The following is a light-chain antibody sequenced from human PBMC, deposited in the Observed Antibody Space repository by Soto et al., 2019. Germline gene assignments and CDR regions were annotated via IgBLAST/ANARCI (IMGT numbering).Light chain of an antibody. J-gene: IGLJ2*01. CDR1: SSNIGRKY. Sequence: QSVLTQPPSASGTPGQRVTISCSGSSSNIGRKYVYWYQQVPGSAPKLLIYRDNQRPSGVPDRVSGARSGTSASLAISGLRCEDEADYYCASGDDSLSGDLVFGGGTKVTVL. CDR2: RDN. CDR3: ASGDDSLSGDLV. V-gene: IGLV1-47*01.